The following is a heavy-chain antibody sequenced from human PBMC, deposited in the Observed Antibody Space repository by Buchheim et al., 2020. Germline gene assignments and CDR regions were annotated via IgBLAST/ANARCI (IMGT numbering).Heavy chain of an antibody. CDR3: ASRGITMVRGGFDP. CDR1: GGSVSSGSYY. J-gene: IGHJ5*02. Sequence: QVQLQESGPGLVKPSETLSLTCTVSGGSVSSGSYYWSWIRQPPGKGPEWIGYIYYSGSTSHNPSLKSRVSISVDTSKNQFSLKLSSVTAADTAVYYCASRGITMVRGGFDPWGQGTL. D-gene: IGHD3-10*01. V-gene: IGHV4-61*01. CDR2: IYYSGST.